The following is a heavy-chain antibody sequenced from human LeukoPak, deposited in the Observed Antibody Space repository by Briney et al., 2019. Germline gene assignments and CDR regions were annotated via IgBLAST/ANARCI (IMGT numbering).Heavy chain of an antibody. CDR1: GYSISSGYY. Sequence: PSETLSLTCAVSGYSISSGYYWGWIRQPPGKGLEWIGIIYHSGSTYYNPSLKSRVTISVDTSKNQFSLKLSSVTAADTAVYYCARHRNYDFWSGYSYYMDVWGKGTTVTVSS. J-gene: IGHJ6*03. CDR3: ARHRNYDFWSGYSYYMDV. D-gene: IGHD3-3*01. CDR2: IYHSGST. V-gene: IGHV4-38-2*01.